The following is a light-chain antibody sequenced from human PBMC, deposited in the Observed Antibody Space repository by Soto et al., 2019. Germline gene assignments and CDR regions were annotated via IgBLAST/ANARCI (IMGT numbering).Light chain of an antibody. V-gene: IGLV2-11*01. J-gene: IGLJ3*02. Sequence: QSALTQPPSVSGSPGQSVTISCTGTSSDVGGYNHVSWYQHHPGKAPKLMISDVSKRPSGVPDRFSGSKSGHTASLPISGLQDDDEGDYYCFSSACSSTWVFGGGTKLTVL. CDR3: FSSACSSTWV. CDR1: SSDVGGYNH. CDR2: DVS.